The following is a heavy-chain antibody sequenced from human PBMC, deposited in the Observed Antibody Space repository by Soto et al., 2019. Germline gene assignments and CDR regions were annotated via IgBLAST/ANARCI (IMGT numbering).Heavy chain of an antibody. CDR2: IYYSGST. V-gene: IGHV4-59*01. Sequence: QVQLQESGPGLVKPSETLSLTCTVPGGSISSYYWSWIRQPPGKGLEWIGYIYYSGSTNYTPSLKSRVTISVDTAKNQFSLKLSSVTAADTAVDYCARGRGGYFDLWGRGTLVTVSS. J-gene: IGHJ2*01. CDR1: GGSISSYY. CDR3: ARGRGGYFDL.